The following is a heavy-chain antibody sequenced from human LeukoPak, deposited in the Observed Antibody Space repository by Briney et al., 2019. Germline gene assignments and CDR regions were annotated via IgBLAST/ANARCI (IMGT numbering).Heavy chain of an antibody. D-gene: IGHD3-10*01. CDR2: IYYSGST. V-gene: IGHV4-61*01. Sequence: SETLSLTCTVSGGSVSSGSYYWSWIRQPPGKGLEWIGYIYYSGSTNYNPSLKSRVTISVDTSKNQFSLKLSSVTAADTAVYYCARTNYGSGSYYSFWGQGTLVTVST. CDR3: ARTNYGSGSYYSF. J-gene: IGHJ4*02. CDR1: GGSVSSGSYY.